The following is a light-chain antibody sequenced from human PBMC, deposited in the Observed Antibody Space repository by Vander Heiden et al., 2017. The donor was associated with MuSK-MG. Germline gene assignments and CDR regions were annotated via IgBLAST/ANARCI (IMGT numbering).Light chain of an antibody. V-gene: IGLV1-47*01. Sequence: QSVLTQPPSASGTPGQRVTISCSGSSSNIGSNYVYWYQQLPGTAPKLLSYRNNQRPSGVPDRFSGSKSGTSASLAISGLRSEDEAEYDCAAWDDSLSVVVFGGGTKLTVL. CDR1: SSNIGSNY. J-gene: IGLJ2*01. CDR3: AAWDDSLSVVV. CDR2: RNN.